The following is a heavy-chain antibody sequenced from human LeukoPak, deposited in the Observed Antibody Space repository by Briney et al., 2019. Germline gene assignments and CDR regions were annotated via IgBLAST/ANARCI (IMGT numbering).Heavy chain of an antibody. Sequence: SVKVPCKASGGIFANYAISWVRKAPGQGLEWMGGIIPIFGTGHSAQKFQGRLTITADESTRTSYMELSSLRSEDTAVYYCAKGHDDFRQFDFWGQGTLVIVSS. CDR1: GGIFANYA. D-gene: IGHD3-3*01. J-gene: IGHJ4*02. V-gene: IGHV1-69*01. CDR3: AKGHDDFRQFDF. CDR2: IIPIFGTG.